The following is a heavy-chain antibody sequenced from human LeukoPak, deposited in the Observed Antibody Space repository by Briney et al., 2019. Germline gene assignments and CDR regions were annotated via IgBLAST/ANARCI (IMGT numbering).Heavy chain of an antibody. CDR3: ARIDPLGFFDQ. V-gene: IGHV4-59*01. J-gene: IGHJ4*02. CDR1: GALTSIYY. D-gene: IGHD6-25*01. Sequence: PSPSLSLAWTLAGALTSIYYRSSVRQTPTGGLGWIGCAFYSGRSNYTTNFWSRDTISVDTSKSQFTLKLTAVTAADTAVYYCARIDPLGFFDQWGQGTLVTVSS. CDR2: AFYSGRS.